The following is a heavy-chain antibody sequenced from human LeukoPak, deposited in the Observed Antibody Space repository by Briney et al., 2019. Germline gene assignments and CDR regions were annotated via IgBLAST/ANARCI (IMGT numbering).Heavy chain of an antibody. J-gene: IGHJ3*02. CDR1: GESFSGFY. CDR3: ANHRTDYGGNRDAFDI. V-gene: IGHV4-34*01. CDR2: INHSGST. Sequence: SETLSLACAVYGESFSGFYWTWIRQPPGKGLEWIGEINHSGSTNYDPSLESRVTISVDTSKNQFSLKLSSVTAADTAVYYCANHRTDYGGNRDAFDIWGQGTMVTVSS. D-gene: IGHD4-23*01.